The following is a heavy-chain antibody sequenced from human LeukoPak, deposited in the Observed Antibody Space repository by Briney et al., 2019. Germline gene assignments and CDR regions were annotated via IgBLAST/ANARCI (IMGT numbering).Heavy chain of an antibody. V-gene: IGHV3-74*01. D-gene: IGHD3-10*01. CDR3: ARDLGSSPAGYYMDV. J-gene: IGHJ6*03. Sequence: GGSLRLSCAASGFTFSSYWMHCVRQAPGKGLVWVSRINSDGSSTSYADSVKGRFTISRDNAKNTLYLQMNSLRAEDTAVYYCARDLGSSPAGYYMDVWGKGTTVTVSS. CDR2: INSDGSST. CDR1: GFTFSSYW.